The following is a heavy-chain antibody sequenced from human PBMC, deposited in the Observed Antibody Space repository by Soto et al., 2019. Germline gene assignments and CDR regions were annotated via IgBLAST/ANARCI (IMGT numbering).Heavy chain of an antibody. J-gene: IGHJ4*02. CDR3: ARRGRGGYDHDY. D-gene: IGHD5-12*01. CDR1: GGSISSYY. V-gene: IGHV4-59*08. Sequence: QVQLQESGPGLVKPSETLSLTCTVSGGSISSYYWSWIRQPPGKGLEWIGYIYYSGSTNYNPSLKGRLTISVDTSKNQFSLKLSSVTAPDTAVYYCARRGRGGYDHDYWGQGTLVTVSS. CDR2: IYYSGST.